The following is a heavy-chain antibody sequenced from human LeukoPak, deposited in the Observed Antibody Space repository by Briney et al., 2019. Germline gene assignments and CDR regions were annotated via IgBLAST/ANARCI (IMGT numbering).Heavy chain of an antibody. CDR3: ARVWPIYGYNLLISRDGTSNWFDP. D-gene: IGHD5-12*01. CDR2: IIPILGIA. V-gene: IGHV1-69*04. J-gene: IGHJ5*02. Sequence: GASVKVSCKASGYTFTSYGISWVRQAPGQGLEWMGRIIPILGIANYAQKFQGRVTITADKSTSTAYMELSSLRSEDTAVYYCARVWPIYGYNLLISRDGTSNWFDPWGQGTLVTVSS. CDR1: GYTFTSYG.